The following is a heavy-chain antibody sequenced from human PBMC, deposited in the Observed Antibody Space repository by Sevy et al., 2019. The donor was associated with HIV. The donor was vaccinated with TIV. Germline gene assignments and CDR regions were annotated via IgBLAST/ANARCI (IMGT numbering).Heavy chain of an antibody. CDR2: LSYDERNK. J-gene: IGHJ6*02. CDR1: GYIFSSYG. D-gene: IGHD2-2*01. CDR3: AKDRDVLLVPSTMRDEYPGYGMDV. V-gene: IGHV3-30*18. Sequence: GGSLKLSCVASGYIFSSYGIHWVRQAPGKGLEWVAFLSYDERNKYYADSVKGRFTISGDSSKNTFYLQMNNLRADDTAVYYCAKDRDVLLVPSTMRDEYPGYGMDVWGQGTTVTVSS.